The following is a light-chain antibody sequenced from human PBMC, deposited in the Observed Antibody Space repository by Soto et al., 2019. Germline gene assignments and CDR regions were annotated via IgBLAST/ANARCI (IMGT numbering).Light chain of an antibody. V-gene: IGKV1-33*01. J-gene: IGKJ2*01. CDR1: QGIANY. CDR3: QQYDDLLPT. Sequence: MTQSPSSLSASVGDRVTITCQASQGIANYLNWYQQKPGKAPKVLIYDASSLEKGVPSRFSGSGSGTDFTFTISSLQPEDIATYYCQQYDDLLPTFGQGTKLEIK. CDR2: DAS.